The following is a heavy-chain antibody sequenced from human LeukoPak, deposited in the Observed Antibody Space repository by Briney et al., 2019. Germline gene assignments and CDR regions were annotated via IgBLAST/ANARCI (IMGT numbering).Heavy chain of an antibody. CDR3: AGQEGRYSTDWFYFFDY. CDR2: MYLGGTT. J-gene: IGHJ4*02. CDR1: GGSISSLNL. D-gene: IGHD6-19*01. Sequence: KASETLSLTCIVSGGSISSLNLWSWLRQPPGKGLEWIGEMYLGGTTNFNPSLKSRVTILIDKSKNQLSLQLTSVTAADTAVYYCAGQEGRYSTDWFYFFDYWGQGALVTVSS. V-gene: IGHV4-4*02.